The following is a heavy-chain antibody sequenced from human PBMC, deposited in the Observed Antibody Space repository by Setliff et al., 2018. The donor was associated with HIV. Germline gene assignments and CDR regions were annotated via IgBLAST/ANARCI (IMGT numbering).Heavy chain of an antibody. V-gene: IGHV4-59*08. CDR3: ARHQGKYYDSSGYSGWFFDL. D-gene: IGHD3-22*01. J-gene: IGHJ2*01. CDR2: VYYTGST. CDR1: GGSISSYY. Sequence: SETLSLTCTVSGGSISSYYWSWIRQPPGKGLEWTGYVYYTGSTNYNPSLKSRVTISIDTSKNQFSLKLSSVTAADTAVYYCARHQGKYYDSSGYSGWFFDLWGRGTLVTVSS.